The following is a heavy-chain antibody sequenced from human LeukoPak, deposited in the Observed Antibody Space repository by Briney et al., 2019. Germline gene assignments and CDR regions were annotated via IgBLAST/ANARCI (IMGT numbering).Heavy chain of an antibody. CDR1: GFTFSSYE. CDR3: VRDWGYDSSGYWQKYFDT. D-gene: IGHD3-22*01. CDR2: INHGGSST. J-gene: IGHJ4*02. V-gene: IGHV3-74*01. Sequence: PGGSLRLSCAASGFTFSSYEMNWVRQAPGKGLEWVSRINHGGSSTNYADSVKGRFTISRDNAKNTVYLQMNSLRAEDTAVYYCVRDWGYDSSGYWQKYFDTWGQGTLVTVSS.